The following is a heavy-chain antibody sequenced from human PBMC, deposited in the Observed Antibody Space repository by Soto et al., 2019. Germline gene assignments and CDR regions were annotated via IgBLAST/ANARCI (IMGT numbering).Heavy chain of an antibody. J-gene: IGHJ4*02. CDR1: GFTVSSNY. CDR3: AILSN. Sequence: GGTLRLSCAASGFTVSSNYMNWVRQAPGKGLEWLSIIYSDGTTYYADSVKGRFTISRDNFKNTLYLQMNNLRAEDTAVYYCAILSNWGQGTLVTVSS. V-gene: IGHV3-53*01. CDR2: IYSDGTT. D-gene: IGHD6-6*01.